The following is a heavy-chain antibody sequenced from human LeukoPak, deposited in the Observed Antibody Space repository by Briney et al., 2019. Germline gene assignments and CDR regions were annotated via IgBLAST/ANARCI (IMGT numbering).Heavy chain of an antibody. CDR1: GGSISSYC. V-gene: IGHV4-59*08. J-gene: IGHJ4*02. Sequence: SETLSLTCTVSGGSISSYCWSWTRHSPGKGMEWIGFIYSSGNNNYSPSLKSRVTISVDTSKNQFTLKLTSVTAADRAVYYCARSYGSGNYFDGWGQGTLVTVSS. CDR2: IYSSGNN. CDR3: ARSYGSGNYFDG. D-gene: IGHD3-10*01.